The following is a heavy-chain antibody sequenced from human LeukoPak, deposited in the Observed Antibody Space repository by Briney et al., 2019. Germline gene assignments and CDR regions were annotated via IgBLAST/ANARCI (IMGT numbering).Heavy chain of an antibody. CDR1: GFTSSSYD. J-gene: IGHJ3*02. CDR3: AKWSSIEVAFDI. Sequence: PGGSLRLSCATSGFTSSSYDMHWVRQAPGKGLEWVAVISSDGSTKNYVDSVKGRFTISRDKSKNTLYLQMNSLRAEDTAVYYCAKWSSIEVAFDIWGQGTMVTVSA. D-gene: IGHD6-6*01. CDR2: ISSDGSTK. V-gene: IGHV3-30*18.